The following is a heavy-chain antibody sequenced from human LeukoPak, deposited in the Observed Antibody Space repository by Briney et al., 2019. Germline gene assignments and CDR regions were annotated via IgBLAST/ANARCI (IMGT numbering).Heavy chain of an antibody. CDR2: ISSSGSTI. D-gene: IGHD2-21*02. CDR3: AREGSYCGGGCYSNYYFDY. Sequence: PGGSLRLPCAASGFTFSDYYMSWIRQAPGKGLEWVSYISSSGSTIYYADSVKGRFTISRDNSKNTLYLQMNSLRPEDTAVYYCAREGSYCGGGCYSNYYFDYWGQGTLVTVSS. V-gene: IGHV3-11*04. CDR1: GFTFSDYY. J-gene: IGHJ4*02.